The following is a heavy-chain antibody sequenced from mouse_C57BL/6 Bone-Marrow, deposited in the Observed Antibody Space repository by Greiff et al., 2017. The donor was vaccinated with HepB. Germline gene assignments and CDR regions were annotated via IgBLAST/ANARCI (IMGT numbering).Heavy chain of an antibody. Sequence: QVQLQQSGAELVRPGASVTLSCKASGYTFTDYEMHWVKQTPVHGLEWIGAIDPETGGTAYNQKFKGKAILTADKFSSTAYMELRSLTSEDSAVYYCTRWGNSFAYWGQGTLVTVSA. CDR3: TRWGNSFAY. CDR2: IDPETGGT. V-gene: IGHV1-15*01. J-gene: IGHJ3*01. CDR1: GYTFTDYE.